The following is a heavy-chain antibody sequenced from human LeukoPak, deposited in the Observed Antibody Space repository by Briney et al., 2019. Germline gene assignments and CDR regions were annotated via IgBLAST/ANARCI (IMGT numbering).Heavy chain of an antibody. CDR2: INHSGST. D-gene: IGHD3-10*01. V-gene: IGHV4-34*01. CDR1: GGSFSGYY. J-gene: IGHJ4*02. Sequence: SETLSLTCAVYGGSFSGYYWSWIRQPPGKGLEWIGEINHSGSTNYNPSLKSRVTISVDTSKNQFSLKLSSVTAADTAVYYCARRESSYYGSGSYPTFFDYWGRGTLVTVSS. CDR3: ARRESSYYGSGSYPTFFDY.